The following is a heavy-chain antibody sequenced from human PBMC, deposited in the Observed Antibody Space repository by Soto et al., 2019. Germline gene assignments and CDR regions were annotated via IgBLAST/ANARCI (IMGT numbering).Heavy chain of an antibody. CDR2: INAYNGGT. D-gene: IGHD6-6*01. CDR3: ARAFTEYSSYGMDV. J-gene: IGHJ6*02. V-gene: IGHV1-18*04. Sequence: ASVKVSCKASGYTFTGYDIHWVRQAPGQGLEWMGWINAYNGGTNYAQKLQGRVTMTTDTSTSTAYMELRSLRSDDTAVYYCARAFTEYSSYGMDVWGQGTTVTVSS. CDR1: GYTFTGYD.